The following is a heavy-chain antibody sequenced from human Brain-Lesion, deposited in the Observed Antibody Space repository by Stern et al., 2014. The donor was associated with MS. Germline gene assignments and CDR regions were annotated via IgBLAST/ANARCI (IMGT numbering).Heavy chain of an antibody. J-gene: IGHJ3*02. D-gene: IGHD3-9*01. CDR2: IYSSGST. Sequence: QVQLQQWGPGLVKPSQTLSLTCTVSGGSISSGNYYWSWIRQPAGEGLEWIGRIYSSGSTQYNPPLKSRVTISADTSTNQFSLRLSSVTAADTAVYYCARGNYDVLTDNGGHGFDIWGQGTMVTVSS. CDR3: ARGNYDVLTDNGGHGFDI. V-gene: IGHV4-61*02. CDR1: GGSISSGNYY.